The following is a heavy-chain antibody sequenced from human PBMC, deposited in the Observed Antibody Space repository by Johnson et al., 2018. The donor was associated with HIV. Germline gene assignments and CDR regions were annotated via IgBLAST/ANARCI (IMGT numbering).Heavy chain of an antibody. J-gene: IGHJ3*02. CDR2: TRNKANSYTT. CDR1: GFTFSDHY. D-gene: IGHD2-15*01. Sequence: MLLVESGGGVVQPGRSLRLSCAASGFTFSDHYMDWVRQAPGKGLEWVGRTRNKANSYTTEYAASVQGRFTISRDDSKNSLYLQMNSLKTEDTAVYYCAKKLGVGGGSNKAFDIWGQGTMVTVSS. V-gene: IGHV3-72*01. CDR3: AKKLGVGGGSNKAFDI.